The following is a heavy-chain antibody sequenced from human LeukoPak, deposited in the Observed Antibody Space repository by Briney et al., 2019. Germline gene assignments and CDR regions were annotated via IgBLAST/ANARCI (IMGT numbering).Heavy chain of an antibody. CDR3: ASVDRRLVNYYHYGMDV. V-gene: IGHV1-2*02. J-gene: IGHJ6*02. CDR1: GYTFTGYY. D-gene: IGHD3-3*01. Sequence: ASVKVSCKASGYTFTGYYMHWVRQAPGQGLEWMGWINPNSGGTDYAQKFQGRVTMTRDTSISTAYMELSRLRPDDTAVYYCASVDRRLVNYYHYGMDVWGQGTTVTVSS. CDR2: INPNSGGT.